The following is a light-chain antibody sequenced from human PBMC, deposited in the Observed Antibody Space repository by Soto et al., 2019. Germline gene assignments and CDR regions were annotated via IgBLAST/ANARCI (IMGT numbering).Light chain of an antibody. CDR1: QSISSSF. Sequence: EIVLTQSPGILSLSPGERASLSCGASQSISSSFLAWYQQKPGQAPRLLIYGASSRATGIPDRFSGTGSETDFTPTISRLEPEDFAVYYCQQYGGSPFTFGPGTKVDIK. V-gene: IGKV3-20*01. J-gene: IGKJ3*01. CDR3: QQYGGSPFT. CDR2: GAS.